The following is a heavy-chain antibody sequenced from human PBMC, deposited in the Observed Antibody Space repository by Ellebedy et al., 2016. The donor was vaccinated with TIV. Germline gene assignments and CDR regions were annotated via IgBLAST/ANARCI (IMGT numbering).Heavy chain of an antibody. J-gene: IGHJ4*02. D-gene: IGHD1-26*01. CDR3: TRDGRGGVSGSYY. CDR1: GFTFDDYA. CDR2: ISWNSGNI. V-gene: IGHV3-9*01. Sequence: SLKISCAASGFTFDDYAMHWVRQAPGKGLEWVSGISWNSGNIGYADSVKGRFTISRDNAKNSLYLQMNSLRVEDTAVYYCTRDGRGGVSGSYYWGQGTLVTVSA.